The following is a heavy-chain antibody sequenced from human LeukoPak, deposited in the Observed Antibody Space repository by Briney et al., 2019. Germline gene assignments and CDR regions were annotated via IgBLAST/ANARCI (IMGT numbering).Heavy chain of an antibody. CDR3: AKDRGVVVPAAPCY. CDR1: RFTFSSYA. CDR2: ISGSGGST. V-gene: IGHV3-23*01. Sequence: AGSLRLSCAAYRFTFSSYAMSWVRQAPGKGLEWVSAISGSGGSTYYADSVKGRFTISRDNSKNTLYLQMNSLRAEDTAVYYCAKDRGVVVPAAPCYWGQGTLVTVSS. D-gene: IGHD2-2*01. J-gene: IGHJ4*02.